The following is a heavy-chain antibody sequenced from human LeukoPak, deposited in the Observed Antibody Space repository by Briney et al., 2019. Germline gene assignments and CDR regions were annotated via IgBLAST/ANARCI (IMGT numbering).Heavy chain of an antibody. CDR2: IYYSGST. Sequence: PSETLSLTCTVSGGSIRSSSYYWSWIRQPPGKGLEWIGYIYYSGSTNYNPSLKSRVTISVDTSKNQFSLKLSSVTAADTAVYYCARVGMERDTAMVYFDYWGQGTLVTVSS. D-gene: IGHD5-18*01. CDR1: GGSIRSSSYY. CDR3: ARVGMERDTAMVYFDY. J-gene: IGHJ4*02. V-gene: IGHV4-61*01.